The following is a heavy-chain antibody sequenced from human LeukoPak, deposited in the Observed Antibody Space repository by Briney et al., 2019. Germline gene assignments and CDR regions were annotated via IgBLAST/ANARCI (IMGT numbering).Heavy chain of an antibody. CDR1: GFTFSNAY. Sequence: TGGSLRLSCAASGFTFSNAYMNWVRQAPGKGLEWVGRIKPKTDGETTENAAPVKDRFSISRDDSKSMMYLQMNSLKTEDTAVYYCITPLPYSAQGGQGTLVTVSS. J-gene: IGHJ4*02. CDR3: ITPLPYSAQ. V-gene: IGHV3-15*07. D-gene: IGHD2-21*01. CDR2: IKPKTDGETT.